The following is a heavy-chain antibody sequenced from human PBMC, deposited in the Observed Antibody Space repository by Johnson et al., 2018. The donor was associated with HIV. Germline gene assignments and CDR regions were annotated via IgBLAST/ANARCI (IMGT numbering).Heavy chain of an antibody. Sequence: QLVESGGGLVQPGRSLRLSCAASGFTFDDYAMHWVRQAPGKGLEWVSGIGWNSGNIVYADSVKGRFTISRDNSKNTLYLQMNSLRAEDTAVYYCAKDQYGSAYDIWGQGTMVTVSS. D-gene: IGHD2-15*01. CDR1: GFTFDDYA. CDR2: IGWNSGNI. J-gene: IGHJ3*02. CDR3: AKDQYGSAYDI. V-gene: IGHV3-9*01.